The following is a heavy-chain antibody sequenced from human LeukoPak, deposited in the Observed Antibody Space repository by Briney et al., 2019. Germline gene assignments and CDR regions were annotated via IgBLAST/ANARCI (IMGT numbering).Heavy chain of an antibody. D-gene: IGHD6-19*01. CDR2: INHSGST. CDR3: ARGPISSGRGWYINY. J-gene: IGHJ4*02. Sequence: NPSETLSLTCAVYGGSFSGYDWNWIRQPPGRGLEWIGEINHSGSTNYNPSLKSRVTISVDTSKNQFSLKLTSVTAADTAVYYCARGPISSGRGWYINYWGQGTPVTVSS. V-gene: IGHV4-34*01. CDR1: GGSFSGYD.